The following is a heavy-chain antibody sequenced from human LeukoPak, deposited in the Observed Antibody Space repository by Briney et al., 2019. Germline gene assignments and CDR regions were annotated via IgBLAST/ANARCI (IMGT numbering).Heavy chain of an antibody. D-gene: IGHD2/OR15-2a*01. CDR1: GFTFSDYW. CDR2: IKQDGSEK. V-gene: IGHV3-7*05. J-gene: IGHJ5*02. CDR3: ARSLIVLSNWFDP. Sequence: PGGSLRLSCAASGFTFSDYWMTWVRQAPGKGLEWVANIKQDGSEKFYVDSVKGRFTISRDNAKNSLYLQMDSLRAEDTAVYYCARSLIVLSNWFDPWGQGTLATVSS.